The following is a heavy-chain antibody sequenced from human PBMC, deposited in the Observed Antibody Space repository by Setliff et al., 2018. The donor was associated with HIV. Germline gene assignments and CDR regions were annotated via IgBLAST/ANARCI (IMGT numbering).Heavy chain of an antibody. D-gene: IGHD3-10*01. Sequence: GGSLRLSCAASGFTFSTHWMHWVRQTPGKGLLWVSRINDDGTTTTYADSVKGRFTISRDNVKNTLYLQMSSLRAEDTAVYYCARALWFGEFDYYYHMDVWGKGTTVTVSS. CDR2: INDDGTTT. J-gene: IGHJ6*03. CDR3: ARALWFGEFDYYYHMDV. CDR1: GFTFSTHW. V-gene: IGHV3-74*03.